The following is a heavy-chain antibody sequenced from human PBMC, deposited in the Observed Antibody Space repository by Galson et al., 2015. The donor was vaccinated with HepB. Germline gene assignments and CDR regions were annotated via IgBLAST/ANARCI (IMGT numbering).Heavy chain of an antibody. CDR2: INWNGGST. Sequence: SLRLSCAASGFTFDDYGMSWVRQAPGQGLEWVSGINWNGGSTGYADSVKGRFTISRDNAKNSLYLQMNSLRAEDTALYYCTRRAARSDYYLGYFDYWGQGTLVTVSS. D-gene: IGHD3-22*01. CDR3: TRRAARSDYYLGYFDY. V-gene: IGHV3-20*04. CDR1: GFTFDDYG. J-gene: IGHJ4*02.